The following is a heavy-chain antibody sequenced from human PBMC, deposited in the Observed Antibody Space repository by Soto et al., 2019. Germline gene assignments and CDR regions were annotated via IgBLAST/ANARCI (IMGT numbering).Heavy chain of an antibody. CDR1: GFSLSNARMG. Sequence: QVTLKESGPVLVKPTETLTLTCTVSGFSLSNARMGVSWIRQPPGKALEWLAHIFSNDEKSYSTSLKSRLTIAKDTSKSQVVLIMTNMDPVDTATYYCARAYFYDSPVPFDYWGQGTLVTVSS. CDR2: IFSNDEK. V-gene: IGHV2-26*01. CDR3: ARAYFYDSPVPFDY. J-gene: IGHJ4*02. D-gene: IGHD3-22*01.